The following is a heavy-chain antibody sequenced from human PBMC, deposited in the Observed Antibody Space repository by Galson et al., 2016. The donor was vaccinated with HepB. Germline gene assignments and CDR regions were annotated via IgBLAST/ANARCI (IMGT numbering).Heavy chain of an antibody. CDR1: GYSFSNHY. CDR2: IDPRDSDT. V-gene: IGHV5-10-1*01. J-gene: IGHJ6*02. D-gene: IGHD4-17*01. CDR3: ARQTVRYYYGMDV. Sequence: QSGAEVKKPGESLRISCKGSGYSFSNHYISWVRQMPGKGLEWMGRIDPRDSDTDYSPSFQGHVIISVDKSIGTAHLQWSSLKVSDTAIYYCARQTVRYYYGMDVWGQGTTVSVSS.